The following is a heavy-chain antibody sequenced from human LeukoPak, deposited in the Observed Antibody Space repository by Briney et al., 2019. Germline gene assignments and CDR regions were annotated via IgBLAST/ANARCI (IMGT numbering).Heavy chain of an antibody. D-gene: IGHD1-1*01. CDR1: GFTFSSYS. CDR3: VRVKGTDFDF. Sequence: GGSLRLSCAVSGFTFSSYSMNWVRQAPGKGLEWVSYISASGSNIYYLDAVKGRFTVSRDNAMNSLFLQMDRPRAEDTAIYYCVRVKGTDFDFWGQGTPVTVSS. CDR2: ISASGSNI. V-gene: IGHV3-48*01. J-gene: IGHJ4*02.